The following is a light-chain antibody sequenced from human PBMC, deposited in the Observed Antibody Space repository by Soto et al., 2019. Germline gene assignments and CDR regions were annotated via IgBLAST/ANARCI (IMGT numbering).Light chain of an antibody. CDR1: NSNIASNT. V-gene: IGLV1-44*01. Sequence: QSVLTQPPSASETPGQTVSISCSGSNSNIASNTVNWYQHLPGTARKLLIXXXXXXPSGVPDRFSGSKSGTSASLAISGLQSEDESDYYCAAWDDTLKRYVFGTGTKVTVL. CDR3: AAWDDTLKRYV. CDR2: XXX. J-gene: IGLJ1*01.